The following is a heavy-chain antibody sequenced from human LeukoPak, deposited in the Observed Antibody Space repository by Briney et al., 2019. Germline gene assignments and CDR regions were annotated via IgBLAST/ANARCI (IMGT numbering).Heavy chain of an antibody. CDR3: ARDPHWGAGYFDF. CDR1: GFIFSSYW. Sequence: GGSLRLSCAASGFIFSSYWMSWVRQAPGKGLQWVANTKHDGSEKYYVDSVKGRFTISVDSAKRSLYLQMNSLKDEDTAVYYCARDPHWGAGYFDFWGQGALVTVSS. D-gene: IGHD1-26*01. V-gene: IGHV3-7*01. CDR2: TKHDGSEK. J-gene: IGHJ4*02.